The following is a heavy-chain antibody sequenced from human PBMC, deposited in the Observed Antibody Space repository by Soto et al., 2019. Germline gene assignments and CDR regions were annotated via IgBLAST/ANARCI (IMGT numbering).Heavy chain of an antibody. V-gene: IGHV3-48*04. D-gene: IGHD3-10*01. J-gene: IGHJ4*02. CDR1: GFTFSSYS. CDR2: ISSSGSTA. Sequence: GGSLRLSCAASGFTFSSYSMNWVRQAPGKGLEWVSYISSSGSTAYYASSVEGRFTISRDNANNSVYLQMDSLRAEDTALYYCTRAAWFPYLSFYWGQGALVTVSS. CDR3: TRAAWFPYLSFY.